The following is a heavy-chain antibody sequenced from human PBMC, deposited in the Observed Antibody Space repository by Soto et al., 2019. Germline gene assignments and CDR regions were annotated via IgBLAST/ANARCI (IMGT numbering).Heavy chain of an antibody. CDR1: GYTLTSYA. V-gene: IGHV1-3*01. D-gene: IGHD3-10*01. Sequence: ASVKVSCKTSGYTLTSYAMHWVRQAPGQRLEWMGWINAGNGNTKYSQKFHGRVTITRDTSASTAYIELSSLRSDDTAVYYCARVKLLWFGELLRDNYFNYGAREP. CDR3: ARVKLLWFGELLRDNYFN. J-gene: IGHJ4*02. CDR2: INAGNGNT.